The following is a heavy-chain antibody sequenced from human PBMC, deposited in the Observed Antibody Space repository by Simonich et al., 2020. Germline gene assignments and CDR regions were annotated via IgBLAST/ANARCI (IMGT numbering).Heavy chain of an antibody. D-gene: IGHD7-27*01. CDR1: GFTFSSYW. CDR3: AREAGDLWYFDL. V-gene: IGHV3-74*01. Sequence: EVQLVESGGGLVQPGGSLRLSCAASGFTFSSYWMHWVRQAPGKGLVGGTGIKSDGSRTSNADSVKGRFTISRDNAKNTLYLQMNSLRAEDTAVYYCAREAGDLWYFDLWGRGTLVTVSS. J-gene: IGHJ2*01. CDR2: IKSDGSRT.